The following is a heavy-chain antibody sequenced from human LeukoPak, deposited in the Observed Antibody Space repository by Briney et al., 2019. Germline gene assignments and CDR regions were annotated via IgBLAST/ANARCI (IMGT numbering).Heavy chain of an antibody. CDR1: GGSISSYY. V-gene: IGHV4-59*12. J-gene: IGHJ4*02. Sequence: SETLSLTCTVSGGSISSYYWSWIRQPPGKGLEWIGYFYYSGSTNYNPSLKSRVTISVDTSKNQFSLRLSSVTAADTAVYYCARSGYSSSWYYFDYWGQGTLVTVSS. CDR3: ARSGYSSSWYYFDY. CDR2: FYYSGST. D-gene: IGHD6-13*01.